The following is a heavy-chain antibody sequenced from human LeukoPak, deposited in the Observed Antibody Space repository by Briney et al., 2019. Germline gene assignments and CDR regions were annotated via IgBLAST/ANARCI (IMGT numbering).Heavy chain of an antibody. CDR1: GFTFDDYA. CDR2: ISWDGGST. J-gene: IGHJ4*02. D-gene: IGHD4-11*01. V-gene: IGHV3-43D*03. CDR3: AKDTDYQGAHYFDY. Sequence: GGSLRLSCAASGFTFDDYAMHWVRQAPGKGLEWVSLISWDGGSTYYADSVKGRFTISRDNSKNSLYLQMNSLRAEDTALYYCAKDTDYQGAHYFDYWGQGTLVTVSS.